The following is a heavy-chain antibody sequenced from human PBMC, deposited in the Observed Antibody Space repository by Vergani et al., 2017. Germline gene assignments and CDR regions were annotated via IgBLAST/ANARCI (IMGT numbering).Heavy chain of an antibody. CDR2: IKTKDHDDAT. V-gene: IGHV3-15*01. Sequence: EVQLVESGGDFVQPGRSLRLSCAASGLRFKDAWMAWVRQTPGQGLEWVGHIKTKDHDDATDYSAAVKGRFIISSDDSTSTIYLQMNRLKTEDTAVYYCTTDNQQSALGHWSVTNCYGGVFDIWGQGTVVTVSS. D-gene: IGHD2-15*01. J-gene: IGHJ3*02. CDR3: TTDNQQSALGHWSVTNCYGGVFDI. CDR1: GLRFKDAW.